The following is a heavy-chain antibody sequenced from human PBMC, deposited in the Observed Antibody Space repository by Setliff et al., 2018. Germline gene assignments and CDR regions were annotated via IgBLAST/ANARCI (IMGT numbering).Heavy chain of an antibody. Sequence: ASVKVSCKASGYAFTGHYIHWVRQAPGQGLVWMGWINPRTGVTNSAQKFQGRVTMTRDTSITTVYMDLSRLKSDDTAVYYCARGTDYHGSGSYWAKDVWGKGTTVTVSS. J-gene: IGHJ6*04. CDR3: ARGTDYHGSGSYWAKDV. D-gene: IGHD3-10*01. V-gene: IGHV1-2*02. CDR2: INPRTGVT. CDR1: GYAFTGHY.